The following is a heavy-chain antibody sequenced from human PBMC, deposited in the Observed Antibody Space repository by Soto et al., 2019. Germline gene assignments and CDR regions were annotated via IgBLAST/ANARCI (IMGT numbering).Heavy chain of an antibody. CDR1: GGSISSSSYY. J-gene: IGHJ5*02. V-gene: IGHV4-39*01. CDR3: VRELWGQSDP. CDR2: INNSGKT. Sequence: QLQLQESGPGLVKPSETLSLTCTVSGGSISSSSYYWAWIRQPPGQGLEWIGSINNSGKTYYKPSIKSRVTISVDTPKNQFSLRLTRVTAADTAVYYCVRELWGQSDPWGQGTLVTVSS. D-gene: IGHD2-21*01.